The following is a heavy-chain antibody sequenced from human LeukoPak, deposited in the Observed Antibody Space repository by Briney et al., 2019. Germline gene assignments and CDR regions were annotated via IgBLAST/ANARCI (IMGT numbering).Heavy chain of an antibody. D-gene: IGHD6-25*01. CDR3: AKYPRMPSGYFDY. J-gene: IGHJ4*02. CDR2: ISGGSGST. CDR1: GFXFSNYA. Sequence: PGGSLRLSCAASGFXFSNYAIGWVRQAPGKGLEWVSAISGGSGSTYYADSVKGRFTISRDNSKNTLYLQMNSLRAEDTAVYYCAKYPRMPSGYFDYWGQGTLVTVSS. V-gene: IGHV3-23*01.